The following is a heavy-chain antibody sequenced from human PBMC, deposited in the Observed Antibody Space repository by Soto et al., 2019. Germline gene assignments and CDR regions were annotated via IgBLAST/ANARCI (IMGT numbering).Heavy chain of an antibody. CDR3: ARQDAFDV. Sequence: WSSVKVSRKASGYTISGYGMHWVRQAPGHRLEWMGWINVGNGGTAYSQKFRPRVTITRDTTASTAYMELNSLISEDTAVYYCARQDAFDVWGQGTMVTVSS. CDR2: INVGNGGT. J-gene: IGHJ3*01. V-gene: IGHV1-3*01. CDR1: GYTISGYG.